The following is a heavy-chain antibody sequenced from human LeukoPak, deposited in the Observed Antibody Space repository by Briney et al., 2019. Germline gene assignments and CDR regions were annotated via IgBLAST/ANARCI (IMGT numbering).Heavy chain of an antibody. V-gene: IGHV4-59*01. D-gene: IGHD1-7*01. J-gene: IGHJ4*02. CDR2: VYYTGSP. CDR1: VGSISTYY. CDR3: ARVARGPVEL. Sequence: SETLSLTCTVSVGSISTYYWSWIRQPPGKGLEWIGYVYYTGSPTYNPSLRSQFTIPIDTPKNQFSLKFNSMPAADTAVYYCARVARGPVELWGQGTLVTVSS.